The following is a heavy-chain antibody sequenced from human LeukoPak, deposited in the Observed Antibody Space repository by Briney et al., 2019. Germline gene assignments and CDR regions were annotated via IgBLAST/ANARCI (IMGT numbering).Heavy chain of an antibody. CDR1: GFTVITND. CDR3: TRDEKQSFFDTTAPWILFDY. J-gene: IGHJ4*02. D-gene: IGHD2-21*02. V-gene: IGHV3-49*04. CDR2: IRSDAYGGST. Sequence: PTGGSLRLSCAASGFTVITNDMTWVRQAPGKGLEWVGSIRSDAYGGSTQYAASVTGRFTISRDDSHNSVYLRMNSLQTDDTAVYYCTRDEKQSFFDTTAPWILFDYWGQGTLVTVSS.